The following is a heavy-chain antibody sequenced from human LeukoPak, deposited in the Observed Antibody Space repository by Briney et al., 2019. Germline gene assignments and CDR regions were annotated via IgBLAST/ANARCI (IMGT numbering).Heavy chain of an antibody. CDR1: GFTFSSYA. CDR2: ISGSGGST. D-gene: IGHD3-10*01. CDR3: ARPRFPYYRLSGADYYYMDV. V-gene: IGHV3-23*01. Sequence: PGGSLRLSCAASGFTFSSYAMSWVRQAPGKGLEWVSAISGSGGSTYYADSVKGRFTISRDNSKNTLYLQMNSLRAEDAAVYYCARPRFPYYRLSGADYYYMDVWGKGTTVTVSS. J-gene: IGHJ6*03.